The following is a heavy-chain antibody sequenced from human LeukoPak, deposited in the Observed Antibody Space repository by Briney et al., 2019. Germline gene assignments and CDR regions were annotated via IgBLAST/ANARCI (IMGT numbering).Heavy chain of an antibody. D-gene: IGHD2-15*01. J-gene: IGHJ4*02. CDR2: INGSGDST. Sequence: GGSLRLSCAASGFTFSSFALSWVRQAPGKGLEWVSSINGSGDSTYYMESVKGRFTISRDNSENTLYLQMNSLRAEDTAVYYCASAHYLLVFDYWGQGTLVTVSS. V-gene: IGHV3-23*01. CDR1: GFTFSSFA. CDR3: ASAHYLLVFDY.